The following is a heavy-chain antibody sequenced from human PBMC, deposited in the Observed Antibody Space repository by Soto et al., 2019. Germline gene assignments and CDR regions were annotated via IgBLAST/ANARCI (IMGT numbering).Heavy chain of an antibody. V-gene: IGHV1-2*02. CDR1: GYTFTGYY. J-gene: IGHJ5*02. D-gene: IGHD3-16*02. Sequence: ASVKVSCKASGYTFTGYYMHWVRQAPGQGLEWMGWINPNSGGTNYAQKFQGRVTVTRDTSISTAYMELSRLRSDDTAVYYCARDRGRDYDYVWGSYRPNWFDPWGQGTLITVSS. CDR3: ARDRGRDYDYVWGSYRPNWFDP. CDR2: INPNSGGT.